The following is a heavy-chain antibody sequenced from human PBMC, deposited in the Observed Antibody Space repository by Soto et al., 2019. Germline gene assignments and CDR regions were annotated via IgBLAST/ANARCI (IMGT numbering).Heavy chain of an antibody. D-gene: IGHD3-10*01. J-gene: IGHJ6*02. Sequence: EVQLVESEGGLVQPGGSLRLSCAASGFTFSSYEMNWVRQAPGKGLEWVSYISPNATTIYYADSVKGRFSISRDNAKNSLYLQMNSLRAEDTAVYYCARAAGKLVRGVYGMDVWGQGTTVTVSS. CDR2: ISPNATTI. CDR1: GFTFSSYE. V-gene: IGHV3-48*03. CDR3: ARAAGKLVRGVYGMDV.